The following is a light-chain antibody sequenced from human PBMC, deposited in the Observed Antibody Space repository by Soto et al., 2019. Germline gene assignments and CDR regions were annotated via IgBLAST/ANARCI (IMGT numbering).Light chain of an antibody. J-gene: IGLJ3*02. Sequence: QSVLAQPRSVSGSPGQSVTISRTGTSSDVGNYNLVSWYQHHPGKAPKLMIYDVTKRPSGVPDRFSASKSGNTASLTISGLQAEDEADYYCCSYAGTYTVWVFGGGTKVTVL. V-gene: IGLV2-11*01. CDR2: DVT. CDR1: SSDVGNYNL. CDR3: CSYAGTYTVWV.